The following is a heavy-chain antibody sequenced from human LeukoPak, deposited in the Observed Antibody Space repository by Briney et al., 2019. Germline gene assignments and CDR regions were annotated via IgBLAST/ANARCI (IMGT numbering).Heavy chain of an antibody. CDR3: ASHRRISGFLDY. CDR1: GGSISSSTYY. J-gene: IGHJ4*02. CDR2: MYYSGST. V-gene: IGHV4-39*01. Sequence: PSETLSLTCTVSGGSISSSTYYGGWIRQPPGKGLEWIGSMYYSGSTYYNPSLKSRVTISVDTSKNEFSLKLRSLTAADTAVYYCASHRRISGFLDYSGQGTLVTVSS. D-gene: IGHD1-26*01.